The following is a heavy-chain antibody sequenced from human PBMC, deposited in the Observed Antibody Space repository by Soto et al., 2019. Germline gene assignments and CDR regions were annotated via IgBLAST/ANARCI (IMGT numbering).Heavy chain of an antibody. CDR2: INPSGGST. CDR1: GYTFTSYY. J-gene: IGHJ4*02. V-gene: IGHV1-46*03. CDR3: ARPRGYSYGRKNYYFDY. Sequence: ASVKVSCKASGYTFTSYYMHWVRQAPGQGLEWMGIINPSGGSTSYAQKFQGRVTMTRDTSTSTVYMELSSLRSEDTAVYYCARPRGYSYGRKNYYFDYWGQGTLVTVSS. D-gene: IGHD5-18*01.